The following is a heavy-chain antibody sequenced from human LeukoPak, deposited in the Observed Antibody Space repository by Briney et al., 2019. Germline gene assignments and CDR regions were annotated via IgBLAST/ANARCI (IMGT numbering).Heavy chain of an antibody. V-gene: IGHV3-53*01. D-gene: IGHD3-22*01. Sequence: GGSLRLSCAASGFTVSSNYMSWVRQAPGKGLEWVSVIYSGGSTYYADSVKGRLTISRDNSKNTLYLEMNSLRAEDTAVYYCAACYDSSGYYDYWGQGTLVTVSS. CDR2: IYSGGST. CDR1: GFTVSSNY. CDR3: AACYDSSGYYDY. J-gene: IGHJ4*02.